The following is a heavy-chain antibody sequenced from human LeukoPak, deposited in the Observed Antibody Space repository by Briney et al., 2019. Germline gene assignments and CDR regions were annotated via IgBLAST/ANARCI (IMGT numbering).Heavy chain of an antibody. V-gene: IGHV3-30-3*01. CDR3: ARDLVTLVVPAAGLFDY. D-gene: IGHD2-2*01. CDR2: ISYDGSNK. Sequence: PGGSLRLSCAASGFTFSSYAMHWVRQAPGKGLEWVAVISYDGSNKYYADSVKGRFTISRDNSKNTLYLQMNSLRAEDTAVYYCARDLVTLVVPAAGLFDYWGQGTLVTASS. J-gene: IGHJ4*02. CDR1: GFTFSSYA.